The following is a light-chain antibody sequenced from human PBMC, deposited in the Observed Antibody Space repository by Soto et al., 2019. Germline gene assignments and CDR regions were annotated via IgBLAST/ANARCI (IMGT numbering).Light chain of an antibody. CDR2: EVS. V-gene: IGLV2-14*01. J-gene: IGLJ1*01. CDR1: SSDVGGYYY. CDR3: SSFAGTNSFV. Sequence: QSALTQPASVSGSPGQSITISCTGTSSDVGGYYYVSWYQQYPGKAPKLMIYEVSHRPSGVSNRFSGSKSGNTASLTVSGLQAEDEADYYCSSFAGTNSFVFGTGTKLTVL.